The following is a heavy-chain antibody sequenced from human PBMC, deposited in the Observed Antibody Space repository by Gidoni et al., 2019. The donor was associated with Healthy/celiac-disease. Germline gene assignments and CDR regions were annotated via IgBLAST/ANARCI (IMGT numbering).Heavy chain of an antibody. CDR3: TRPYYDFWSGYPPPGV. D-gene: IGHD3-3*01. Sequence: EVQLVESGGGLVQPGGSLTLSCAASGFTFSASAMHWVRQASGKGLEWVGRIRSKANSYATAYAASVKGRFTISRDDSKNTAYLQMNSLKTEDTAVYYCTRPYYDFWSGYPPPGVWGQGTTVTVSS. CDR2: IRSKANSYAT. J-gene: IGHJ6*02. CDR1: GFTFSASA. V-gene: IGHV3-73*01.